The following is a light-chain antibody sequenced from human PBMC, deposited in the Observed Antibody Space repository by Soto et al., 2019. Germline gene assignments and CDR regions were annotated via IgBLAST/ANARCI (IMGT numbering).Light chain of an antibody. CDR3: QQYNNWPIT. CDR2: GAS. Sequence: ETVLTQSPATLSMSPVERGTLSIRASQSVSSTLAWYQRKPGQAPRLLIYGASTMATGIPARFSGSGSGTEFTLTISSLQSEDFAVYYCQQYNNWPITFGQGTRLDIK. V-gene: IGKV3-15*01. CDR1: QSVSST. J-gene: IGKJ5*01.